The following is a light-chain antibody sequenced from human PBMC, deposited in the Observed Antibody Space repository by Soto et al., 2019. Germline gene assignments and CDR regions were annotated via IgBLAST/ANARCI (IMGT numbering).Light chain of an antibody. J-gene: IGKJ4*01. CDR2: DAS. CDR3: QQYNSYPPN. CDR1: QSIGNW. V-gene: IGKV1-5*01. Sequence: DIQMTQSPSTLSASVGDRVTITCRASQSIGNWLAWYQQNPGKAPKLLIYDASSLESGVSSRFSGSGSGTGFALTISSLQADDFATYYCQQYNSYPPNFGGGTKVEIK.